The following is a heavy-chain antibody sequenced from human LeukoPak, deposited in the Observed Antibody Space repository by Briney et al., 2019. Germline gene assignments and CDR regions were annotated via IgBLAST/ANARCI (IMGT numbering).Heavy chain of an antibody. D-gene: IGHD3-22*01. Sequence: GGSLRLSCAASGFTFSSYSMNWVRQAPGKGLEWVSAISGSGGSTYYADSVKGRFTISRDNSKNTLYLRMNSLRAEDTAVYYCAKLGGYDSSGFGDYWGQGTLVTVSS. CDR2: ISGSGGST. V-gene: IGHV3-23*01. J-gene: IGHJ4*02. CDR3: AKLGGYDSSGFGDY. CDR1: GFTFSSYS.